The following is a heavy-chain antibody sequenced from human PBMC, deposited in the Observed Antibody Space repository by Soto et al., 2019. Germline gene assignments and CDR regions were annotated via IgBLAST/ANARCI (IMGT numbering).Heavy chain of an antibody. V-gene: IGHV3-21*02. CDR2: IGRVSTYI. CDR3: SRVNAGSGIYQIDL. J-gene: IGHJ4*02. CDR1: GFPFSSFS. Sequence: QLVESGGGLVKPGGSLRLSCVASGFPFSSFSLNWNRQAPGKGLEWVSSIGRVSTYIYYADSVRGRVTVSRDNAKNSVYLQMNGLTAEDSGIYYCSRVNAGSGIYQIDLWGQGTLVTVSS. D-gene: IGHD3-10*01.